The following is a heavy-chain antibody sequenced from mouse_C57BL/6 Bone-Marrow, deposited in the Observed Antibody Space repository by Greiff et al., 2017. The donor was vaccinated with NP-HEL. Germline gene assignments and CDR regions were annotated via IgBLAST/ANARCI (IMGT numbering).Heavy chain of an antibody. V-gene: IGHV1-7*01. CDR3: ARDFYYYGSSDVGYFDV. CDR1: GYTFTSYW. CDR2: INPSSGYT. Sequence: QVQLQQSGAELAKPGASVKLSCKASGYTFTSYWMHWVKQRPGQGLEWIGYINPSSGYTKSNQKFKDKATLTADKSSSPAYMQLSSLTYEDSAVYYCARDFYYYGSSDVGYFDVWGKGTTVTVSS. D-gene: IGHD1-1*01. J-gene: IGHJ1*03.